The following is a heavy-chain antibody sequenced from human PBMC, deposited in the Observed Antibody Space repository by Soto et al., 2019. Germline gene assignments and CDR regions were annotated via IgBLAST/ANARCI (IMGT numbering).Heavy chain of an antibody. CDR3: AKDPTSYDSSAQFDS. CDR1: GFSFNIFA. Sequence: GGSLRLSCAASGFSFNIFAMNRVRQAPVQGLEWVSGISGGGGSTYYADSVKGRFTISRDNSNNTLYLQMNSLRAEYTAVYYFAKDPTSYDSSAQFDSWGQGTLVTVSS. V-gene: IGHV3-23*01. D-gene: IGHD3-22*01. J-gene: IGHJ4*02. CDR2: ISGGGGST.